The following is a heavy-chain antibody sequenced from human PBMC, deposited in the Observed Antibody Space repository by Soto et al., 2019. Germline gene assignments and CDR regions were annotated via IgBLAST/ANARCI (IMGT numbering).Heavy chain of an antibody. CDR3: ARERYDYYGSGSPVY. CDR2: IYSRGST. V-gene: IGHV4-31*03. D-gene: IGHD3-10*01. CDR1: GGAISSGGFY. J-gene: IGHJ4*02. Sequence: QVQLQESGPGLVKPSQTLSLTCTVSGGAISSGGFYWSWIRQHPGKGMEWIGYIYSRGSTYYNPSLKSRVTISVDTSKNQSSLKLSSVTAADTAVYYCARERYDYYGSGSPVYWGQGTLVTVSS.